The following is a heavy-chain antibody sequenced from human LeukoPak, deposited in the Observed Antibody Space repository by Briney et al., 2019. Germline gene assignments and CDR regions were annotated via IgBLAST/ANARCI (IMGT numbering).Heavy chain of an antibody. CDR3: ARAGRYSSSWYSAVEPNFDY. V-gene: IGHV1-69*13. J-gene: IGHJ4*02. CDR2: ILPIFGTT. Sequence: SVKVSCKASGGTFKNYAISWVRQAPGQGLEWMGGILPIFGTTNYAQKFQARVTITADESTSTAYMELSSLRSEDTAVYYCARAGRYSSSWYSAVEPNFDYWGQGTLVTVSS. D-gene: IGHD6-13*01. CDR1: GGTFKNYA.